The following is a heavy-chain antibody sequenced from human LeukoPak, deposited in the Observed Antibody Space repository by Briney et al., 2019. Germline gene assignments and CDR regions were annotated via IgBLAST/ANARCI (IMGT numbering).Heavy chain of an antibody. CDR1: GGSFSGYS. Sequence: SETLSLTCAVYGGSFSGYSWSWIRQPPGKGLEWIGYIYHSGSTYYNPSLKSRVTISVDRSKNQFSLKLSSVTAADTAMYFCARTPTYCGGDCYYFDPWGQGTLVTVSS. V-gene: IGHV4-30-2*01. CDR3: ARTPTYCGGDCYYFDP. J-gene: IGHJ5*02. D-gene: IGHD2-21*02. CDR2: IYHSGST.